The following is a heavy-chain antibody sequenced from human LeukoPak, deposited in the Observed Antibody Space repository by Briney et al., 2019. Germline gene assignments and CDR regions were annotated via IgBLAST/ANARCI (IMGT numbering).Heavy chain of an antibody. Sequence: ASVKVSCKASGYTFTSYGISGVRQAPGQGLEWMGWISAYNGNTNYAQKLQGRVTMTTDTSTSTAYMELRSLRSDDTAVYYCARELPYSYGPRYFDYWGQGTLVTVSS. CDR2: ISAYNGNT. CDR1: GYTFTSYG. J-gene: IGHJ4*02. CDR3: ARELPYSYGPRYFDY. D-gene: IGHD5-18*01. V-gene: IGHV1-18*01.